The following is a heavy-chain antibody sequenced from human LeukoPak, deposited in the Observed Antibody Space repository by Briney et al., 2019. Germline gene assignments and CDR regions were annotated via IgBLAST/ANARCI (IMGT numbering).Heavy chain of an antibody. CDR3: ARGSGSYHTAYMN. CDR1: GYSFTSYW. CDR2: IYPGDSDT. J-gene: IGHJ4*02. Sequence: GESLKISCKGSGYSFTSYWIGWVRQMPGKGLAWMGIIYPGDSDTRYSPSFQGQVTISADKSISTAYLQWSSLEASDTAMYYCARGSGSYHTAYMNWGQGTLVTVSS. D-gene: IGHD1-26*01. V-gene: IGHV5-51*01.